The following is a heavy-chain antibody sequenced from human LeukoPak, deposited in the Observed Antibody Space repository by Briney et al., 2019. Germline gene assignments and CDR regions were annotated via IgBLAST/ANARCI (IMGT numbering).Heavy chain of an antibody. J-gene: IGHJ4*02. D-gene: IGHD3-22*01. CDR3: ARAYYDSSGYYYVPFDY. V-gene: IGHV1-46*01. CDR2: INPSGGST. CDR1: GYTFTSYY. Sequence: ASVKVSCKASGYTFTSYYMHWVRQAPGQGLEWMGIINPSGGSTSYAQKFQGRVTMTRDTSTSTVYMELSSLRSEDTAVYYCARAYYDSSGYYYVPFDYRGQGTLVTVSS.